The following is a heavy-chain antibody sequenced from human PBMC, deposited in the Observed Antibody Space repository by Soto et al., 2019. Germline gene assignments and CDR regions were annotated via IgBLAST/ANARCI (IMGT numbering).Heavy chain of an antibody. J-gene: IGHJ6*03. CDR2: INGDESRR. Sequence: EVQLVESGGGLVQPGGSLRLSCAASGFTFSTYWMHWVRQAPGKGLVWVSRINGDESRRNYADSVEGRFTISRDNAKNTVYLQMNSLRDEDTAVYYCARGGLYRFYMHVWGKGTTVTVSS. V-gene: IGHV3-74*01. CDR1: GFTFSTYW. CDR3: ARGGLYRFYMHV.